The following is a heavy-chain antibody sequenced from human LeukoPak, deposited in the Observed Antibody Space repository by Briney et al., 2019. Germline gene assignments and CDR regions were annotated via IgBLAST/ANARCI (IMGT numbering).Heavy chain of an antibody. J-gene: IGHJ4*02. Sequence: PGGSLRLSCAASGFTFSSYEMNWVRQAPGKGLEWVSYISSSGSTIYYADSVKGRFTISRDNAKNSLYLQMNSLRAEDTAVYYCAREPGYSYGTLRDYWGQGTLVTVSS. V-gene: IGHV3-48*03. CDR1: GFTFSSYE. CDR3: AREPGYSYGTLRDY. D-gene: IGHD5-18*01. CDR2: ISSSGSTI.